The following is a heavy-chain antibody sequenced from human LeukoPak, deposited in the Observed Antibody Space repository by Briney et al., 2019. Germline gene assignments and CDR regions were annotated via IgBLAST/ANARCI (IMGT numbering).Heavy chain of an antibody. CDR1: GYTFTRFG. V-gene: IGHV1-18*01. J-gene: IGHJ4*02. CDR3: VRDIAWNLDY. Sequence: GASVKVSCKTSGYTFTRFGVSWVRQGPGQGLEWVGWINGHDGHINYGQILQGRVTITMDTSTSTAYMEVRSLRFDDTAIYYCVRDIAWNLDYWAQGTLVTVSS. D-gene: IGHD1-1*01. CDR2: INGHDGHI.